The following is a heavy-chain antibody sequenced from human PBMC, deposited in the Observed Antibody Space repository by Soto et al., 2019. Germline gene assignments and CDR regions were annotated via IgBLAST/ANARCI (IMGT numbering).Heavy chain of an antibody. CDR2: IIPKLGSA. D-gene: IGHD5-12*01. V-gene: IGHV1-69*01. J-gene: IGHJ4*02. Sequence: QVQLVQSGAEVKKPGSSVQVSCKASGGGNLRDYRTTWVRQAPGQGLEWMGGIIPKLGSANYAQNFQGRVTITGDEAKSTVYMELRSLRSEDTAVYYCARGSDGYNFGAFYLGQGTPVTVSS. CDR1: GGGNLRDYR. CDR3: ARGSDGYNFGAFY.